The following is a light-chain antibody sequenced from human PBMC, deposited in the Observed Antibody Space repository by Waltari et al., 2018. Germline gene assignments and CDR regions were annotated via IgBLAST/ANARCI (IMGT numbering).Light chain of an antibody. CDR1: ESIGTY. CDR2: AAS. V-gene: IGKV1-39*01. J-gene: IGKJ3*01. Sequence: DIRMTQSPSSLSASVGDRVTITCRASESIGTYLNWYQHKPGKAPELLIYAASILQGGVPSRFTGSGTGTYFTLTINSLQPEDFATYYCQQSYTTPFTFGPGTKVD. CDR3: QQSYTTPFT.